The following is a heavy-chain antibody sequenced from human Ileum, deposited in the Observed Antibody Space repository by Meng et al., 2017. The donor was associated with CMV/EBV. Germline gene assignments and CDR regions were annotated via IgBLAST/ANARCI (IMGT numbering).Heavy chain of an antibody. CDR3: VRGNWVSDF. CDR1: ADSFTGYH. D-gene: IGHD7-27*01. Sequence: QGPLQQGGAEVLKPSETLSLTHTVSADSFTGYHWTWIRQPPGKGPEWIGEINYRGSIHYNPSLESRVTISLDMSTNQLSLKLNSVTAADTAVYYCVRGNWVSDFWGQGTLVTVSS. V-gene: IGHV4-34*01. J-gene: IGHJ4*02. CDR2: INYRGSI.